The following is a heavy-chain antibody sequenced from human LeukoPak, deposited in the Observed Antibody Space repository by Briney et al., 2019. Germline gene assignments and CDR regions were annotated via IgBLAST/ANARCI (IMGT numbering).Heavy chain of an antibody. CDR2: ISGSGDST. CDR3: VRRAAVRGMDF. CDR1: GFIFDTHT. J-gene: IGHJ6*02. V-gene: IGHV3-23*01. D-gene: IGHD1-14*01. Sequence: GGSLRLSCTGSGFIFDTHTLTWVRQAPGKELEWVASISGSGDSTNYGDSVKGRFTISRDNFKRTVHLEMSNLRADDTAMYYCVRRAAVRGMDFWGLGTTVMVSS.